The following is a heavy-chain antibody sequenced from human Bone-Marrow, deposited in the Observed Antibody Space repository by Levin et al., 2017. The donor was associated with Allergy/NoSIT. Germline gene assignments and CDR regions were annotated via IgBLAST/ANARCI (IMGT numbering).Heavy chain of an antibody. CDR3: AKGIMTAGSTRCYDD. D-gene: IGHD3-10*01. Sequence: GESLKISCVASGFTFSTFGMSWVRQAPGKGLQWVAIISASGRDTFYADSVKGRFTISRDNSRGTLHLQMSNLRAEDTAMYYCAKGIMTAGSTRCYDDWGQGTPVTVSS. CDR2: ISASGRDT. V-gene: IGHV3-23*01. CDR1: GFTFSTFG. J-gene: IGHJ4*02.